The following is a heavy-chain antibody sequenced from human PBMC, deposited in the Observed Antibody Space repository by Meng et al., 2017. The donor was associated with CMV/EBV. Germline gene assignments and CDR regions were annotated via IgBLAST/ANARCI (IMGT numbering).Heavy chain of an antibody. CDR3: ARGRYYYDFWSGYSANDYYYYGMDV. CDR2: ISYDGSNK. D-gene: IGHD3-3*01. J-gene: IGHJ6*02. Sequence: GESLKISCAASGFTFSSYAMHWVRQAPGKGLEWVAVISYDGSNKYYADSVKGRFTISRDNSKNTLYLQMNSLRAEDTAVYYCARGRYYYDFWSGYSANDYYYYGMDVWGQGTTVTVSS. V-gene: IGHV3-30-3*01. CDR1: GFTFSSYA.